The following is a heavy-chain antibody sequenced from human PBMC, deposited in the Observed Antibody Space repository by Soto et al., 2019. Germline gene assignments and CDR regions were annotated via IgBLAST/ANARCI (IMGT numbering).Heavy chain of an antibody. V-gene: IGHV4-59*01. Sequence: PSETLSLTCTVGSSRTYYWNCIRQPPGKGLEGIGGMCNIGRTTYNPSLKSRVTMSLDTSKNQFSLKLSPVTAADTAVYSCARDPVRATHFDYSGQGALATV. J-gene: IGHJ4*02. CDR3: ARDPVRATHFDY. CDR1: GSSRTYY. CDR2: MCNIGRT. D-gene: IGHD1-26*01.